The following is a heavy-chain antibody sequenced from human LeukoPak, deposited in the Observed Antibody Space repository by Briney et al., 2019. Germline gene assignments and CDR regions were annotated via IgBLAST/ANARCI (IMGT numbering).Heavy chain of an antibody. CDR2: IIPIFGTA. CDR1: GGTFSSYA. V-gene: IGHV1-69*01. CDR3: ARRYYDSSVVSVPNAFDI. Sequence: GSSVKVSCKASGGTFSSYAISWVRQAPGQGLEWMGGIIPIFGTANYAQKFQGRVTITADESTSTAYMELSSLRSEDTAVYYCARRYYDSSVVSVPNAFDIWGQGTMVTVSS. J-gene: IGHJ3*02. D-gene: IGHD3-22*01.